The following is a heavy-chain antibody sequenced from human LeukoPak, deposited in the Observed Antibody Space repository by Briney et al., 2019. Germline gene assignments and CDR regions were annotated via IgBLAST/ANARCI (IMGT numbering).Heavy chain of an antibody. J-gene: IGHJ3*02. CDR1: RFTLSRYG. Sequence: GGSLRLSCAASRFTLSRYGIHWVRQAPGKGLQWMAAISDDGGNKYYGDSVKGRFTISRDNAKNSLYLQMNSLRAEDTAMYYCAKDRSAPHMLWNAFDIWGQGTMVTVSS. V-gene: IGHV3-30*18. CDR2: ISDDGGNK. D-gene: IGHD2-8*01. CDR3: AKDRSAPHMLWNAFDI.